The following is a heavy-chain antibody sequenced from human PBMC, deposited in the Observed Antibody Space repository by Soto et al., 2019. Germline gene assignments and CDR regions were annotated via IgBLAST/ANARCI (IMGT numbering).Heavy chain of an antibody. D-gene: IGHD6-13*01. J-gene: IGHJ2*01. V-gene: IGHV3-11*05. CDR1: GFTFSDYY. Sequence: QVQLVESGGGLVKPGGSLRLSCAASGFTFSDYYMSWIRQAPGKGLEWVSYISSGSSYTNYADSVKGRFTISRDNAKNSLYLQMNSLRAEDTAVYYCARIIAAAGGRRYFDLWGRGTLVTVSS. CDR3: ARIIAAAGGRRYFDL. CDR2: ISSGSSYT.